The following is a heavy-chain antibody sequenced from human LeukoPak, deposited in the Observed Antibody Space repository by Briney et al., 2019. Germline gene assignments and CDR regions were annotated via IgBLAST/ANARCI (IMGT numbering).Heavy chain of an antibody. J-gene: IGHJ4*02. V-gene: IGHV3-74*01. CDR2: INSDASTI. CDR3: ARGRPLLYSSGWSSDY. D-gene: IGHD6-19*01. Sequence: GSLRLSCAASGLTFSSDWMHWVRQVPGKGLVWVSRINSDASTINYADSVKGRFTISRDNAKNSLYLQANSLRAEDTAVYYCARGRPLLYSSGWSSDYWGQGALVTVSS. CDR1: GLTFSSDW.